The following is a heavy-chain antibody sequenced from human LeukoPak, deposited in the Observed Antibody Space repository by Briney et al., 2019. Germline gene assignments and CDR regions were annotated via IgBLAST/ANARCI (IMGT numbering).Heavy chain of an antibody. CDR1: GYTLTELS. V-gene: IGHV1-24*01. J-gene: IGHJ4*02. Sequence: ASVKVSCKVSGYTLTELSMHWVRQAPGKGPEWMGGFDPEDGETIYAQKFQGRVTMTEDTSTDTAYMELSSLRSEDTAVYYCATGHSSGWYYFDYWGQGTLVTVSS. CDR3: ATGHSSGWYYFDY. CDR2: FDPEDGET. D-gene: IGHD6-19*01.